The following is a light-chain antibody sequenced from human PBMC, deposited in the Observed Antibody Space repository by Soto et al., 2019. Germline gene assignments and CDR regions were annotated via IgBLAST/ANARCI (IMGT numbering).Light chain of an antibody. CDR2: DVT. V-gene: IGLV2-14*03. CDR1: SCDVGDFNY. J-gene: IGLJ2*01. CDR3: RSYSSSTTHVV. Sequence: QSALTQPASVSGSPGRSVTISCTGTSCDVGDFNYVSWYQHLPGRAPKLIIYDVTNRPSGISYRFSASKSGTTASLTISGLQAEDEADYYCRSYSSSTTHVVFGGGTKVTVL.